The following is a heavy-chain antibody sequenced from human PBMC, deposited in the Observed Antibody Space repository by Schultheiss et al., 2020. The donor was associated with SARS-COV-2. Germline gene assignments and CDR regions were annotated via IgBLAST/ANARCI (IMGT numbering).Heavy chain of an antibody. Sequence: GGSLRLSCAASGFTFSSYAMHWVRQAPGKGLEWVAVISYDGSNKYYADSVKGRFTISRDNSKNTLYLQMNSLRAEDTAVYYCARAVIAVAGTGFDPWGQGTLVTVSS. CDR2: ISYDGSNK. V-gene: IGHV3-30*04. CDR1: GFTFSSYA. CDR3: ARAVIAVAGTGFDP. D-gene: IGHD6-19*01. J-gene: IGHJ5*02.